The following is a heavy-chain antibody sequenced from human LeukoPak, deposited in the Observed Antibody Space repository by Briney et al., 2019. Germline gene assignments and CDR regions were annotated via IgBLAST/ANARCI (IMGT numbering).Heavy chain of an antibody. J-gene: IGHJ6*02. CDR2: INHSGST. D-gene: IGHD2-15*01. CDR1: GGSFSGYY. CDR3: ARGGPDIVVVVAAKDYYYGMDV. Sequence: PSETLSLTCAVYGGSFSGYYWSWIRQPPGKGLEWIGEINHSGSTNYNPSLKSRVTISVDTSKNQFSLKLSSVTAADTAVYYCARGGPDIVVVVAAKDYYYGMDVWGQGTTVTVSS. V-gene: IGHV4-34*01.